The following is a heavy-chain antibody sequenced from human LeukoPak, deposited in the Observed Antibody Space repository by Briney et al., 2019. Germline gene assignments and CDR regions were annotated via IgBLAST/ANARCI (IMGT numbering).Heavy chain of an antibody. CDR1: GYSISSGYH. J-gene: IGHJ3*02. Sequence: SETLSLTCAVSGYSISSGYHWGWIRQPPGKGLEWIGSIYHSGSTYYNPSLKSRVTISVDTSKNQFSLKLSSVTAADTAVYYCARPIPVLRYFDWLSAGAFDIWGQGTMVTVSS. CDR3: ARPIPVLRYFDWLSAGAFDI. V-gene: IGHV4-38-2*01. CDR2: IYHSGST. D-gene: IGHD3-9*01.